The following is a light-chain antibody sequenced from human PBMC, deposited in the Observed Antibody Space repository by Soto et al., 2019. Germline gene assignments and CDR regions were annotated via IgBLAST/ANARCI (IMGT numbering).Light chain of an antibody. Sequence: EIVLTQSPGTLSLSPGERATLSCRASQSVSSNYLGWYQKKPGQPPRLLIYGGSSRATGIPDRFSGGGSETDFTLTIIRLEPEDFAVYYCHQYGSSLRTFGQGTKVDI. CDR3: HQYGSSLRT. CDR2: GGS. V-gene: IGKV3-20*01. J-gene: IGKJ1*01. CDR1: QSVSSNY.